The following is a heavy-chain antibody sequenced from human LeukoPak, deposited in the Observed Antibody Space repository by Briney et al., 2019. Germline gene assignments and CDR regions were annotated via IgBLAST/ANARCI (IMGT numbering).Heavy chain of an antibody. CDR1: GGSFSGYY. Sequence: SSETLSLTCAVYGGSFSGYYWSWIRQPPGKGLEWIGEINHSGSTNYNPSLKSRVTISVDTSKNQFSLKLSSVTAADTAVYYCARDRYYDSGSYYNWGQGTLVTVSS. V-gene: IGHV4-34*01. CDR3: ARDRYYDSGSYYN. J-gene: IGHJ4*02. CDR2: INHSGST. D-gene: IGHD3-10*01.